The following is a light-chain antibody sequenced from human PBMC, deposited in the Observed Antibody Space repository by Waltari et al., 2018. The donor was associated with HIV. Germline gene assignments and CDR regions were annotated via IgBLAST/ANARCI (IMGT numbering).Light chain of an antibody. CDR3: HVWNSTSDLGV. V-gene: IGLV3-21*02. CDR2: DDR. CDR1: NIGSKS. Sequence: SSVLTQPPSVSVAPGQTARIPCGGPNIGSKSVHWYQQRPGQAPVLVVYDDRVRPSVIPDRFSGSNFGNTATLTISRVEAGDEADYYCHVWNSTSDLGVFGGGTQLTVL. J-gene: IGLJ7*01.